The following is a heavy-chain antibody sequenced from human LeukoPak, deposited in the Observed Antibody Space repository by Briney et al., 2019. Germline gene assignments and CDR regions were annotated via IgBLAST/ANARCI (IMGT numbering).Heavy chain of an antibody. V-gene: IGHV4-61*02. CDR3: ARQAIAAGPYYYYYMDV. CDR2: IYTSGST. J-gene: IGHJ6*03. CDR1: GGSISSGSYY. D-gene: IGHD6-25*01. Sequence: MPSQTLSLTCTVSGGSISSGSYYWSWIRQPAGKGLEWIGRIYTSGSTNYNPSLKSRVTMPVDTSKNQFSLKLSSVTAADTAVYYCARQAIAAGPYYYYYMDVWGKGTTVTVSS.